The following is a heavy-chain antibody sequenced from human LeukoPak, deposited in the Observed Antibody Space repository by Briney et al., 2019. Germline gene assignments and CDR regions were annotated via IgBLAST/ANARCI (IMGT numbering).Heavy chain of an antibody. V-gene: IGHV4-4*07. CDR2: IYNSGST. D-gene: IGHD4-17*01. CDR1: GGSISSYY. CDR3: ARDRGTVTPSDAFDI. J-gene: IGHJ3*02. Sequence: SETLSLTCTVSGGSISSYYWSWIRQPAGKGLEWIGRIYNSGSTNYNPSLKSRVTMSVDTSKNQFSLKLSSVTAADTAVYYCARDRGTVTPSDAFDIWGQGTMVTVSS.